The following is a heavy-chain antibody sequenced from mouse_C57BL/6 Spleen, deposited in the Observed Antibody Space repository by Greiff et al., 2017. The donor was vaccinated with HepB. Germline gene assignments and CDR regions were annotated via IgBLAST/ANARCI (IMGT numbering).Heavy chain of an antibody. CDR1: GYTFTSYG. CDR2: IYPRSGNT. CDR3: AISRDDYDRGWAMDY. J-gene: IGHJ4*01. D-gene: IGHD2-4*01. Sequence: QVQLKQSGAELARPGASVKLSCKASGYTFTSYGISWVKQRTGQGLEWIGEIYPRSGNTYYNEKFKGKATLTADKSSSTAYMQLSSLTSEDSAVYYCAISRDDYDRGWAMDYWGQGTSVTVSS. V-gene: IGHV1-81*01.